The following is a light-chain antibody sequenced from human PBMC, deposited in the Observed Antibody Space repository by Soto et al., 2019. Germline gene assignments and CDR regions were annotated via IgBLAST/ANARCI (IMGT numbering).Light chain of an antibody. CDR1: QNIKTY. J-gene: IGKJ1*01. V-gene: IGKV1-39*01. CDR2: AAS. Sequence: DIQMTQSPSSLSASVGDRVTITCRASQNIKTYLNWYQQKPGKAPNLLIYAASSLHSGVPSRFSGSGSGTDFTLTISSLQPDDFATYYCQHYNSYSEAFGQGTKVDIK. CDR3: QHYNSYSEA.